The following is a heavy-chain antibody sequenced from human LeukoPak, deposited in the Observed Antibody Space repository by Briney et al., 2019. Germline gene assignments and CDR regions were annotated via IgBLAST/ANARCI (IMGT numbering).Heavy chain of an antibody. CDR1: GFTXXSYG. CDR3: ARDLELRLDY. J-gene: IGHJ4*02. Sequence: GGSLRLSCAASGFTXXSYGMPWVRQAPXXXLEWVAVIWYDGSNKYYADSVKGRFTISRDNSKNTLYLQMNSLRAEDTAVYYCARDLELRLDYWGQGTLVTVSS. D-gene: IGHD1-26*01. CDR2: IWYDGSNK. V-gene: IGHV3-33*01.